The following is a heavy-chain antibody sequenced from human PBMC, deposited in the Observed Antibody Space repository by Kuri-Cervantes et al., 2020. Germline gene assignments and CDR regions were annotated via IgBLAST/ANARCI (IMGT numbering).Heavy chain of an antibody. CDR2: IYYSGST. J-gene: IGHJ3*02. Sequence: ESLKISCTVSGGSISSYYWSWIRQPPGKGLEWIGYIYYSGSTNYNPSLKSRVTISVDKSKNQFSLKLSSVTAADTAVYYCASVYDILTGSYAFDIWGQGTMVTVSS. CDR3: ASVYDILTGSYAFDI. CDR1: GGSISSYY. D-gene: IGHD3-9*01. V-gene: IGHV4-59*12.